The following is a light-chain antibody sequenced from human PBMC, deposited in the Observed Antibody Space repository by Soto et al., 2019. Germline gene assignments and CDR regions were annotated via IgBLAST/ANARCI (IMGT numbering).Light chain of an antibody. Sequence: EIVLTQSPATLSLSPGERATLSCRASQSVSSYLAWYQQKPGQAPRLLIYGASTRATGIPARFSGSGSGTDFTLTISRLEPEDFAVYYCQQYGSSPMTFGQGTRLEIK. CDR1: QSVSSY. CDR2: GAS. V-gene: IGKV3-20*01. CDR3: QQYGSSPMT. J-gene: IGKJ5*01.